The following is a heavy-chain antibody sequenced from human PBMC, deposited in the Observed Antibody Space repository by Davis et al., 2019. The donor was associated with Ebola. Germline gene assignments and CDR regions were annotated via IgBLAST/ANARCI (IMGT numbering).Heavy chain of an antibody. CDR2: IYYSGST. V-gene: IGHV4-59*12. CDR3: FTDSMVRGVIY. D-gene: IGHD3-10*01. J-gene: IGHJ4*02. Sequence: SETLSLTCAVSGGSISSYYWSWIRQPPGKGLEWIGYIYYSGSTNYNPSLKSRVTISVDTSKNQFSLKLSPVTAADTAVYYCFTDSMVRGVIYWGQGTLVTVSS. CDR1: GGSISSYY.